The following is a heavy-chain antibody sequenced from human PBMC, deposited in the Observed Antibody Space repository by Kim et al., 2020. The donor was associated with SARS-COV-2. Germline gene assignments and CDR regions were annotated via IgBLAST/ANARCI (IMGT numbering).Heavy chain of an antibody. CDR2: INHSGST. CDR1: GGSFSGYY. Sequence: SETLSLTCAVYGGSFSGYYWSWIRQPPGKGLEWIGEINHSGSTNYNPSLKSRVTISVDTSKNQFSLKLSSVTAADTAVYYCARGGSGSSWYGPRRGWFDPWGQGTLVTVSS. V-gene: IGHV4-34*01. D-gene: IGHD6-13*01. CDR3: ARGGSGSSWYGPRRGWFDP. J-gene: IGHJ5*02.